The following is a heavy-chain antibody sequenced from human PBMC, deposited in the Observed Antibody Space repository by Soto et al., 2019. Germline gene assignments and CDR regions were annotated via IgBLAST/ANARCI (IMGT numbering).Heavy chain of an antibody. D-gene: IGHD2-2*02. CDR3: TTNNQVDRPPWLYNFYY. CDR2: IKGKTDGGTT. Sequence: EVQLVESGGGLVKPGGSLRLSCAAAGFTFTNAWMSWVRQAPGKGLEWVGRIKGKTDGGTTDYAAPVKGRFTISRDDSIYTFYLQVNGLKPKDTVFYYCTTNNQVDRPPWLYNFYYSCQGSLVTVSS. V-gene: IGHV3-15*01. J-gene: IGHJ4*02. CDR1: GFTFTNAW.